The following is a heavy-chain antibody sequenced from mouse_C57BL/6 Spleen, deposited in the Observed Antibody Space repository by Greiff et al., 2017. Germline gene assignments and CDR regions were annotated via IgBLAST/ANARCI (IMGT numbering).Heavy chain of an antibody. CDR2: IYPGSGST. CDR1: GYTFTSYW. D-gene: IGHD2-4*01. Sequence: VQLQQPGAELVKPGASVKMSCKASGYTFTSYWITWVKQRPGQGLEWIGDIYPGSGSTNYNEKFKSKATLTGDTSSSTAYMQLSSLTSEDSAVYDCARPYYDYGEGYAMDYWGQGTSVTVSS. J-gene: IGHJ4*01. CDR3: ARPYYDYGEGYAMDY. V-gene: IGHV1-55*01.